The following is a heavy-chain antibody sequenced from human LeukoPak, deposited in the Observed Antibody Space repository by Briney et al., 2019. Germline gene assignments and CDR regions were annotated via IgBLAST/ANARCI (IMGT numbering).Heavy chain of an antibody. J-gene: IGHJ4*02. V-gene: IGHV1-8*01. D-gene: IGHD6-13*01. CDR3: ARDPSLLQLAPHFDH. CDR2: MSPKSGNT. Sequence: ASVKVSCKASGYTFTSYDINWVRQATGQGLEWMGWMSPKSGNTGYAQKFQGRVTMTRSTSISIAYMELSSLRSEDTAVYYCARDPSLLQLAPHFDHWGQGTLVTVSS. CDR1: GYTFTSYD.